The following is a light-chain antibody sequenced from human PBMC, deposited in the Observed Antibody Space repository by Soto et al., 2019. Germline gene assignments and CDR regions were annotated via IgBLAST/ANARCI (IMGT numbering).Light chain of an antibody. CDR1: SSDVGGYTY. CDR3: CSYAGTYTWV. V-gene: IGLV2-11*01. Sequence: QSVLTQPRSVSGSPGQSVTISCSGTSSDVGGYTYVSWYQQHPGKAPKLMIYGVSKRPSGVPDRFSGSKSGNTASLTISGLQAEDEADYYCCSYAGTYTWVFGGGTQLTVL. J-gene: IGLJ3*02. CDR2: GVS.